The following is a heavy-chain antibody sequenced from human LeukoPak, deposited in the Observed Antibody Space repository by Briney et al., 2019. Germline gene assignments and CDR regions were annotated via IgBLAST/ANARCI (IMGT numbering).Heavy chain of an antibody. CDR1: GFTFSSYA. Sequence: GGSLRLSCAASGFTFSSYAMSWVRQAPGKGLEWVSAISGSGGSTYYADSAKGRFTISRDNSKNTLYLQMNSLRAEDTAVYYCAKGRVHYYYYMDVWGKGTTVTASS. J-gene: IGHJ6*03. CDR3: AKGRVHYYYYMDV. V-gene: IGHV3-23*01. CDR2: ISGSGGST. D-gene: IGHD4/OR15-4a*01.